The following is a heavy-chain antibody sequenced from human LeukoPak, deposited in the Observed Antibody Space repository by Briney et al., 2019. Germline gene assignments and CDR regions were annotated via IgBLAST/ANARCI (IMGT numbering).Heavy chain of an antibody. CDR2: IYYSGST. V-gene: IGHV4-59*01. D-gene: IGHD2-15*01. CDR1: GGSISSYY. J-gene: IGHJ4*02. CDR3: ARGGVAATPVN. Sequence: SETLSLTCTVSGGSISSYYWNWIRQPPGKGLEWIRYIYYSGSTNYNPSLKSRVTISVDTSKNQFSLKLSSVTAADAAVYYCARGGVAATPVNWGQGTLVTVSS.